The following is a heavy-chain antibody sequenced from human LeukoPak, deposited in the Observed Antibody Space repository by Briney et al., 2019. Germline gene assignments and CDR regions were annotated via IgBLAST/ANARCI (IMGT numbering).Heavy chain of an antibody. J-gene: IGHJ4*02. D-gene: IGHD6-25*01. CDR3: ARISAVKPYYFDY. Sequence: SETLSLTCTVSGDSITSYYWSWIRQPAGKGLEWIGRIYTSGSINYNPSLESRVTLLVDTPKKQFSLRLTSVTAADTAVYYCARISAVKPYYFDYWGQGTLVTVSS. CDR2: IYTSGSI. V-gene: IGHV4-4*07. CDR1: GDSITSYY.